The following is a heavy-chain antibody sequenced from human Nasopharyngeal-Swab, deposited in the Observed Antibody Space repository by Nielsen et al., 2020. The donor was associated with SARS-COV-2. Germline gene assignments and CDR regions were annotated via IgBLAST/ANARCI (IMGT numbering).Heavy chain of an antibody. J-gene: IGHJ3*02. CDR2: IRSQIYGGAP. Sequence: GESLKISCTTSGFTFGDYAMSWFRQAPGKGLEWVGFIRSQIYGGAPEYAASVKGRFTISRDGAETIAYLQMNSLQIEDTAVYYFARSVGSYYGQGAFDIWGQGTMVTVSS. CDR3: ARSVGSYYGQGAFDI. V-gene: IGHV3-49*01. CDR1: GFTFGDYA. D-gene: IGHD1-26*01.